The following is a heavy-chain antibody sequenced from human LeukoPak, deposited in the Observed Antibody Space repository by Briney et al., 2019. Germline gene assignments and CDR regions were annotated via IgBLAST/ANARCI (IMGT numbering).Heavy chain of an antibody. CDR3: AREREGPYGYLDY. D-gene: IGHD4-17*01. Sequence: SETLSLTCTVSGGSISSARYYWSWIRQPAGKGLEWIGRIYISGSTNYNPSLKSRVTISVDTSKNQFSLKLSSVTAADTAVYYCAREREGPYGYLDYWGQGTLVTVSS. V-gene: IGHV4-61*02. CDR2: IYISGST. CDR1: GGSISSARYY. J-gene: IGHJ4*02.